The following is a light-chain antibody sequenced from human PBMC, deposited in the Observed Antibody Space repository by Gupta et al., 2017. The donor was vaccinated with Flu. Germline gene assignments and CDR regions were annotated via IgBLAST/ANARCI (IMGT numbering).Light chain of an antibody. CDR1: QSVTDFY. Sequence: EFVLTQSPGTLSLSPGESATLSCRASQSVTDFYLGWYQQKPGQAPRLLIYATDRRAAGIPDRFTGSGSGPDFTLTSSRREPEDCAVYYCQQYGYSLTFGGGTRVEIK. V-gene: IGKV3-20*01. CDR2: ATD. J-gene: IGKJ4*01. CDR3: QQYGYSLT.